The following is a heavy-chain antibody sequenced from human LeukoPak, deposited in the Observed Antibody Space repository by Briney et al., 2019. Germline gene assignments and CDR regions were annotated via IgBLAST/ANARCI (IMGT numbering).Heavy chain of an antibody. V-gene: IGHV3-23*01. CDR1: GFTFSDYY. D-gene: IGHD5-18*01. J-gene: IGHJ6*03. Sequence: GGSLRLSCAASGFTFSDYYMSWIRQAPGKGLEWVSAISGSGGSTYYADSVKGRFTISRDNSKNTLYLQMNSLRAEDTAVYYCAIDLVDTAMVVPNYYYYYMDVWGKGTTVTVSS. CDR3: AIDLVDTAMVVPNYYYYYMDV. CDR2: ISGSGGST.